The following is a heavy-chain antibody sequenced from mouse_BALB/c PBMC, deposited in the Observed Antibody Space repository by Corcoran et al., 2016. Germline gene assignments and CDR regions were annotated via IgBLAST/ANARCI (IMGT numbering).Heavy chain of an antibody. V-gene: IGHV1-26*01. CDR3: ARCYYGSSPYFDY. J-gene: IGHJ2*01. D-gene: IGHD1-1*01. CDR1: GYSFTGYY. CDR2: INPYNGAT. Sequence: EVQLQQSGPELVKPGASVKISCKASGYSFTGYYMHWVKQSHVKSLEWIGRINPYNGATSYNQNFKDKASLTVDKSSSTAYMELHSLTSEDSAVYYCARCYYGSSPYFDYWGQGTTLTVSS.